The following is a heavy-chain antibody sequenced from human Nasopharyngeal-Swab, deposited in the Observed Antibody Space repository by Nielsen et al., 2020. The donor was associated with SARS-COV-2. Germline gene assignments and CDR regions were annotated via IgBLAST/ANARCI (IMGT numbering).Heavy chain of an antibody. D-gene: IGHD2-2*01. CDR2: INHSGST. J-gene: IGHJ6*03. Sequence: SQTLSLTCAVSGGSFSGYYWGWIRRPPGKGLGWIGAINHSGSTNYNPSLKSRVTISPDTSKNHFSLKLRSVTAADTAVYYCARGLSGVVPAPILGLGPFYSYYYMDVWGKGTTVTVSS. V-gene: IGHV4-34*01. CDR3: ARGLSGVVPAPILGLGPFYSYYYMDV. CDR1: GGSFSGYY.